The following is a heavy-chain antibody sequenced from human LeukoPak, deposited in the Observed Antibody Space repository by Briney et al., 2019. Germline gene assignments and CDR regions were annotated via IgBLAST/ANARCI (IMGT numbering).Heavy chain of an antibody. Sequence: GGSLRLSCAASGFTFSSYEMNWVRQAPGKGLEWVSYISSSGSTIYYADSVKGRFTISRDNAKNSLYLQMSSLRAEDTAVYYCARGHSSSSVGYYYYYYYMDVWGEGTTVTVSS. CDR1: GFTFSSYE. J-gene: IGHJ6*03. CDR2: ISSSGSTI. CDR3: ARGHSSSSVGYYYYYYYMDV. D-gene: IGHD6-6*01. V-gene: IGHV3-48*03.